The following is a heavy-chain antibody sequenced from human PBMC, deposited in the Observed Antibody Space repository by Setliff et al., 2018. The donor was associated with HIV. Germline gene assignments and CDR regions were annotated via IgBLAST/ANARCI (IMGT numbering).Heavy chain of an antibody. J-gene: IGHJ4*02. CDR3: ATLSRGGFTSGWYYFDH. D-gene: IGHD6-19*01. V-gene: IGHV3-15*01. Sequence: GGSLRLSCAASGFTFSNAWMSWVRQAPGKGLEWVGRIKSKTDGGTTDYAAPVKGRFTISRDDSKNMLYLQMNSLKIEDAGVYYCATLSRGGFTSGWYYFDHWGQGAQVTVSS. CDR2: IKSKTDGGTT. CDR1: GFTFSNAW.